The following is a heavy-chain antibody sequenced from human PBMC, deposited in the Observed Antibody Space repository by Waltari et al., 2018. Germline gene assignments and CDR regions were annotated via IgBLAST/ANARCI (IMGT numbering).Heavy chain of an antibody. CDR2: RKEDGSEE. CDR3: ARDQWFAFDI. CDR1: GFTLSSYW. Sequence: EVQLVESGGGLVQPGGSLRLSCPACGFTLSSYWMSWVRQAPGNGVEWVANRKEDGSEEAYVDSVRCPVTISRDNAKNSLYLQLNCLRPEDTAVYYCARDQWFAFDIWGQGTMVTVSS. D-gene: IGHD3-22*01. V-gene: IGHV3-7*01. J-gene: IGHJ3*02.